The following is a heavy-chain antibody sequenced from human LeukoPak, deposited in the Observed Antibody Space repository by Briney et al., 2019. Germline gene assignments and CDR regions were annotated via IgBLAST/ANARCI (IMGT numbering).Heavy chain of an antibody. CDR1: GFTVSDDY. D-gene: IGHD1-26*01. CDR2: IYSAGAT. J-gene: IGHJ3*02. Sequence: GGSLRLSCAASGFTVSDDYMTWVRQAPGKGLEWVSSIYSAGATHYAESVKGRFTISRDNSKNTLYLQMNSLRAEDMAVYYCARIEWERLGRAFDIWGQGTMVTVSS. V-gene: IGHV3-53*01. CDR3: ARIEWERLGRAFDI.